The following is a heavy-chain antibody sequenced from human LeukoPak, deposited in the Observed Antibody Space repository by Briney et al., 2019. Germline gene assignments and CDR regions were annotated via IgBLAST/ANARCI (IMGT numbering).Heavy chain of an antibody. J-gene: IGHJ5*02. CDR1: GYTFTSYA. Sequence: GASVKVSCKASGYTFTSYAMNWVRQAPGQGLEWMGWINTNTGNPTYAQGFTGRFVFSLDTSVSTAYLQISSLKAEDTAVYYCARGRTYYYDSSGYPNWFDPWGQGTLVTVSS. V-gene: IGHV7-4-1*02. CDR3: ARGRTYYYDSSGYPNWFDP. D-gene: IGHD3-22*01. CDR2: INTNTGNP.